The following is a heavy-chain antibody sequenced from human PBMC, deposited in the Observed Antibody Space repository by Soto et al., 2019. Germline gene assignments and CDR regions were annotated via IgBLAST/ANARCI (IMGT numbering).Heavy chain of an antibody. D-gene: IGHD3-22*01. CDR2: IWYDGSNE. CDR1: GFTFSSYG. J-gene: IGHJ6*02. V-gene: IGHV3-33*01. Sequence: QVQLVDSGGGVVQPGRSLRLSCAATGFTFSSYGMHWVRQAPGKGPERVAVIWYDGSNEYYGNSVKGRFTMSRGNSKGTLYLQMNSLRAEDTAVYYLARRVSYDYFYAVDDWGPGTTVTVSS. CDR3: ARRVSYDYFYAVDD.